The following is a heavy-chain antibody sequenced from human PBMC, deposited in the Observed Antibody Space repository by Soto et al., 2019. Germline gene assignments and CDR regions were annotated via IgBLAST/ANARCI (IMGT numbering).Heavy chain of an antibody. CDR2: ISYDGSNK. V-gene: IGHV3-30-3*01. J-gene: IGHJ3*02. D-gene: IGHD1-26*01. CDR3: AREGRGDAIDI. CDR1: GFTFSSYA. Sequence: QVQLVESGGGVVQPGRSLRLSCAASGFTFSSYAMHWVRQAPGKGLEWVAVISYDGSNKYYADSVKGRFTISRDNSKNTLYLQMNSLRAEDTAVYYCAREGRGDAIDIWGQGTMVTVSS.